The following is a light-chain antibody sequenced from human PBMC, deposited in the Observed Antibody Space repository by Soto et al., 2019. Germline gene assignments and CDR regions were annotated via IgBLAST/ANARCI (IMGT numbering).Light chain of an antibody. V-gene: IGKV3-20*01. CDR1: QSVSSNY. CDR3: QQYGSSPQT. Sequence: EIVLTQSPGTLSLSPVEIATLSFSSSQSVSSNYLAWFQQKPGQAPRLLIYAASSRATGIPDRFSGSGSGTDFTLTISRLEPEDFAVYYCQQYGSSPQTCGQGTKGDIK. CDR2: AAS. J-gene: IGKJ1*01.